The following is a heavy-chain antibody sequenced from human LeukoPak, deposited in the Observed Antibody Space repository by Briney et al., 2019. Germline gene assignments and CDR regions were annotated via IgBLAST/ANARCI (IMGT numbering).Heavy chain of an antibody. CDR2: INPDSGGR. CDR3: ARGGILESVTAAEHFEY. Sequence: ASVKVSCKASGYTFSGYYIHWMRQAPGQGLECMGWINPDSGGRHYAEKFQGRVTMTRDTSISTVYMELSRLTSDDTAVYYCARGGILESVTAAEHFEYWVQGALVTVSS. V-gene: IGHV1-2*02. J-gene: IGHJ4*02. CDR1: GYTFSGYY. D-gene: IGHD3-3*01.